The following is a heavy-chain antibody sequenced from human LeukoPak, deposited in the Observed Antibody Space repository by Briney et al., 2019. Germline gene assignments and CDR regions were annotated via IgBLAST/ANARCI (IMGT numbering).Heavy chain of an antibody. CDR1: GFTFSSYS. D-gene: IGHD2-15*01. V-gene: IGHV3-21*01. CDR2: ISSSSSYI. CDR3: ARDSLVVVAATSAQSDY. Sequence: RGSLRLSCAASGFTFSSYSMNWVRQAPGKGLEWVSSISSSSSYIYYADSVKGRFTISRDNAKNSLYLQMNSLRAEDTAVYYCARDSLVVVAATSAQSDYWGQGTLVTVSS. J-gene: IGHJ4*02.